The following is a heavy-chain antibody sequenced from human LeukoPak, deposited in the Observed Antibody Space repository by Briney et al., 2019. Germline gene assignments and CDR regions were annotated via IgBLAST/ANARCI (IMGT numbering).Heavy chain of an antibody. D-gene: IGHD5-18*01. CDR1: GYTFTGYY. CDR2: INPNSGGT. V-gene: IGHV1-2*02. J-gene: IGHJ6*03. CDR3: AGGVDTATLPYYYYFMDV. Sequence: GASVKVSCKASGYTFTGYYMHWVRQAPGQGLEWVGWINPNSGGTNYAQKFQGRVTLTRDTSISTAYMELSRLRSDDTAVYYCAGGVDTATLPYYYYFMDVWAKGTTVTVSS.